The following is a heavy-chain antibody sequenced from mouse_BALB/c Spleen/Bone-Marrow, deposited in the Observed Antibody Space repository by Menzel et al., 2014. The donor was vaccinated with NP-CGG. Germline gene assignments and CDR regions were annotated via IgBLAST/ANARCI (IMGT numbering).Heavy chain of an antibody. CDR1: GYAFXAYW. CDR2: IYPGDGDT. D-gene: IGHD1-2*01. V-gene: IGHV1-80*01. CDR3: TRSTATFDY. Sequence: VMLVESGAELVRPGSSVKISCKASGYAFXAYWMNWVKQRPGQGLEWIGQIYPGDGDTNYNGKFKGKATLTADKSSSTAYMQLSSLTSEDSAVYFCTRSTATFDYWGQGTTLTASS. J-gene: IGHJ2*01.